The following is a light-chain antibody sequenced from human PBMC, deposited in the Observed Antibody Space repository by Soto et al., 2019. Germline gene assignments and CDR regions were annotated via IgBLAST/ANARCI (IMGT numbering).Light chain of an antibody. V-gene: IGKV1-9*01. CDR2: AAS. Sequence: DIQLTQSPSFLSASVGDRVTITCRASQGISSYLAWYQQKPGKAPKLLIYAASTLQSGVPSRFSGSGSGTEFTLTISSLQPDDFATYYCQQYYSDWTFGQGTKVDI. J-gene: IGKJ1*01. CDR1: QGISSY. CDR3: QQYYSDWT.